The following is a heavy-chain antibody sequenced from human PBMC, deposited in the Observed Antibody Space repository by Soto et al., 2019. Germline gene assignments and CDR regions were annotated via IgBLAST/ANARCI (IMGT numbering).Heavy chain of an antibody. V-gene: IGHV3-9*01. CDR3: ARDMTSYGMDV. Sequence: LRLSCAASGFTFDDYAMHWVRQAPGKGLEWVSGISWNSGSIGYADSVKGRFTISRDNAKNSLYLQMNSLRAEDTALYYCARDMTSYGMDVWGQGTTVTVSS. J-gene: IGHJ6*02. CDR2: ISWNSGSI. CDR1: GFTFDDYA. D-gene: IGHD2-2*01.